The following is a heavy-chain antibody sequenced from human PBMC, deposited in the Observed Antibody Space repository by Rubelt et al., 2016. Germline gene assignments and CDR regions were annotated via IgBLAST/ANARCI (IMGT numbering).Heavy chain of an antibody. J-gene: IGHJ6*02. CDR3: ARLGFSEAAGYYYYGMDV. CDR2: LYYIGRT. CDR1: GGSISSYY. D-gene: IGHD6-25*01. V-gene: IGHV4-59*08. Sequence: QLQLQESGPGLVKPSETLSLTCTVSGGSISSYYWSWIRQPPGKGLEWIGYLYYIGRTNYTPSLNWRVTIAGDTAKNQFARKLSYVTAADTAVYYCARLGFSEAAGYYYYGMDVWGQGTTVTVSS.